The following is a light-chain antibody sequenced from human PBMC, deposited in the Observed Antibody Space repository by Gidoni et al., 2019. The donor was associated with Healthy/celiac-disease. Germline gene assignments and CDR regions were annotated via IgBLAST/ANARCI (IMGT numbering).Light chain of an antibody. V-gene: IGKV3-11*01. J-gene: IGKJ4*02. CDR2: DAS. CDR1: QSVSSY. Sequence: ESVLPQAPATLSLSPGERATLSCRASQSVSSYLAWYQQKPGQAPRLLIYDASNRATGIPARFSGSGSGTDFTLTISSLEPEDIAVYYCQQRSNWPLTFGGGTKVEIK. CDR3: QQRSNWPLT.